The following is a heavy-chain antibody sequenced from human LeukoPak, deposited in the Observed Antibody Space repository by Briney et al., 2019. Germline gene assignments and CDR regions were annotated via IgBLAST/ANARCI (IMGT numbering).Heavy chain of an antibody. Sequence: SETLSLTCTVSGGSISSSYWSWIRQPPGKGLEWIGYIYYSGNTNYNPSLKSRVTISVDTSKNQFSLKLTSVTAADTAVYYCARSKDILTGYCFDYWGQGTLVTVSS. CDR3: ARSKDILTGYCFDY. D-gene: IGHD3-9*01. CDR2: IYYSGNT. CDR1: GGSISSSY. V-gene: IGHV4-59*01. J-gene: IGHJ4*02.